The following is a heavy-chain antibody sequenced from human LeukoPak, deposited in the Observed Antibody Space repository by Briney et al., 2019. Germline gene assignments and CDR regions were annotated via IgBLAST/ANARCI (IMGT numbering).Heavy chain of an antibody. V-gene: IGHV3-23*01. D-gene: IGHD6-19*01. CDR3: AKDPVVYHGGSGRHYFDY. CDR1: GLTFSSYA. Sequence: PGGSLRLSCAVSGLTFSSYAMSWVRQAPGRGPEWVSTIGGSGDRTYYADSVKGRFTISRDNSKNTLYLQMNSLRAEDTALYYCAKDPVVYHGGSGRHYFDYWGQGTLVTVSS. CDR2: IGGSGDRT. J-gene: IGHJ4*02.